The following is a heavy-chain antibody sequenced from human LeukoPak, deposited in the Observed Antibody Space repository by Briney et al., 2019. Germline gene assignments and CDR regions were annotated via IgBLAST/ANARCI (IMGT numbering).Heavy chain of an antibody. Sequence: ASVKVSCKASGGTFSSYAISWVRQAPGQGLEWMGGIIPIFGTANYAQKFQGRVTITADESTSTAYMELSSLRSEDTAVYYCATSIFGVVPDAFDIWGQGTMVTVSS. V-gene: IGHV1-69*01. J-gene: IGHJ3*02. D-gene: IGHD3-3*01. CDR2: IIPIFGTA. CDR1: GGTFSSYA. CDR3: ATSIFGVVPDAFDI.